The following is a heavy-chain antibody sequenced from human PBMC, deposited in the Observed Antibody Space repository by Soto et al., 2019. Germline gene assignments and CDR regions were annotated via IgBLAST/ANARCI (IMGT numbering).Heavy chain of an antibody. J-gene: IGHJ6*02. CDR1: GGSISSSSYY. CDR2: IYYSGST. D-gene: IGHD2-15*01. Sequence: PSETLSLTCTVSGGSISSSSYYWGWIRQPPGKGLEWIGSIYYSGSTYYNPSLKSRVTISVDTSKNQFSLKLSSVTAADTAVYYCARLNDSPDYYYGMDGWGQGTTVTVAS. V-gene: IGHV4-39*01. CDR3: ARLNDSPDYYYGMDG.